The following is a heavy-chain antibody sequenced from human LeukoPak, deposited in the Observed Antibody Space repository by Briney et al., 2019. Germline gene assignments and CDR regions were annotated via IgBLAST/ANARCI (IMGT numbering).Heavy chain of an antibody. Sequence: PSETLSLTCAVYGGSFSGYYWSWIRQPPGKGLEWIGEINHSGSTNYNPSLKSRVTISVDRSKNQFSLKLSSVTAADTAVYYCARVIAAAGSSGSSWFDPWGQGTLVTVSS. D-gene: IGHD6-13*01. CDR1: GGSFSGYY. CDR3: ARVIAAAGSSGSSWFDP. V-gene: IGHV4-34*01. CDR2: INHSGST. J-gene: IGHJ5*02.